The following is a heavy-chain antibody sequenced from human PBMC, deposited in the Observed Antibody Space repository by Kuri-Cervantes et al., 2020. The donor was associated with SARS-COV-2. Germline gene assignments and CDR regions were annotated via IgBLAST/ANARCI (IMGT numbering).Heavy chain of an antibody. V-gene: IGHV3-21*01. CDR3: ARMYNWNYGYLDDY. Sequence: GGSLRLSCAASGFTFSSYSMNWVHQAPGKGLEWVSSISSSSSYIYYADSVKGRFTISRDNAKISLYLQMNSLRAEDTAVYYCARMYNWNYGYLDDYWGQGTLVTVSS. D-gene: IGHD1-7*01. CDR2: ISSSSSYI. J-gene: IGHJ4*02. CDR1: GFTFSSYS.